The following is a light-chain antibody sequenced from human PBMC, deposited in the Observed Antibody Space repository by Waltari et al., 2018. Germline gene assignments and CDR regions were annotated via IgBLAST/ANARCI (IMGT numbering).Light chain of an antibody. CDR3: QQYNSYPLT. Sequence: DIQMTQSPSTLSASVGDRVTITCRASQSISSWLAWYQQKPGKAPKLLSYKASSLESGVPSRFSGSGSGTEFTLTISSLQPDDFATYYCQQYNSYPLTFGGGTRVEIK. CDR2: KAS. J-gene: IGKJ4*01. V-gene: IGKV1-5*03. CDR1: QSISSW.